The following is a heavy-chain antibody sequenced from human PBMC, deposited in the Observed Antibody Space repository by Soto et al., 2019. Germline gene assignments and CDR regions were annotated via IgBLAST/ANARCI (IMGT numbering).Heavy chain of an antibody. Sequence: PGGSLRLSCAASGLTFSSYAMSWVRQAPGKGLEWVSTLSSSGSSTYYADSVKGRFTISRDSSKNTLYLQMNSLRAEDTALYYCAKTFRTNNWYYFDYWGQGALVTVSS. J-gene: IGHJ4*02. V-gene: IGHV3-23*01. CDR2: LSSSGSST. CDR3: AKTFRTNNWYYFDY. CDR1: GLTFSSYA. D-gene: IGHD1-1*01.